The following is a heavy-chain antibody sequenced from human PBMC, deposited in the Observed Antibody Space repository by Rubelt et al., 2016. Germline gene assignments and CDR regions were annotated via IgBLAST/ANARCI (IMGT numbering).Heavy chain of an antibody. CDR2: FDPEDGET. V-gene: IGHV1-24*01. D-gene: IGHD2-2*01. CDR1: GYTLTELS. CDR3: ATGIVVVPAHVPSRDY. J-gene: IGHJ4*02. Sequence: QVQLVQSGAEVKKPGASVKVSCKVSGYTLTELSMHWVRQAPGKGLEWMGGFDPEDGETICAQKFQGRVTMTEDTSTDTAYMELSSLGSEDTAVYYCATGIVVVPAHVPSRDYWGQGTLVTVSS.